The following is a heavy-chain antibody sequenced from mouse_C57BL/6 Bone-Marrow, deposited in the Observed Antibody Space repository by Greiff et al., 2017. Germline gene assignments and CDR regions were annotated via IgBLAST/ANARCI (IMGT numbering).Heavy chain of an antibody. D-gene: IGHD2-5*01. J-gene: IGHJ3*01. CDR3: ALYSNYGAY. CDR2: IDPSDSYT. Sequence: VQLQQPGAELVMPGASVKLSCKASGYTFTSYWMHWVKQRPGQGLEWIGEIDPSDSYTNYNQKFKGKSTVTVDKSSSTAYMQLSSLTSEDAAVYYCALYSNYGAYWGQGTLVTVSA. V-gene: IGHV1-69*01. CDR1: GYTFTSYW.